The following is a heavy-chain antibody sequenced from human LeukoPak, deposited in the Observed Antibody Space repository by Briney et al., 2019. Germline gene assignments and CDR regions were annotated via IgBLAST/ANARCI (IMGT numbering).Heavy chain of an antibody. CDR1: GYSISSGYY. V-gene: IGHV4-38-2*02. CDR3: ARLGNYYDSSGYYV. CDR2: IYHSGST. J-gene: IGHJ4*02. Sequence: SETLSLTCTVSGYSISSGYYWGWIRQPPGKGLEWIGSIYHSGSTYYNPSPKSRVTISVDTSKNQFSLKLSSVTAADTAVYYCARLGNYYDSSGYYVWGQGTLVTVSS. D-gene: IGHD3-22*01.